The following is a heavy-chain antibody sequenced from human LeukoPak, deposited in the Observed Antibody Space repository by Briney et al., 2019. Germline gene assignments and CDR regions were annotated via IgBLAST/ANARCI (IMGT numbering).Heavy chain of an antibody. D-gene: IGHD5-24*01. Sequence: SQTLSLTCTVSGGSISSGGYYWSWIRQPPGKGLEWIGYIYYSGSTNYNPSLKSRVTISVDTSKNQFSLKLSSVTAADTAVYYCARGGWLQHTFDYWGQGTLVTVSS. CDR1: GGSISSGGYY. V-gene: IGHV4-61*08. J-gene: IGHJ4*02. CDR3: ARGGWLQHTFDY. CDR2: IYYSGST.